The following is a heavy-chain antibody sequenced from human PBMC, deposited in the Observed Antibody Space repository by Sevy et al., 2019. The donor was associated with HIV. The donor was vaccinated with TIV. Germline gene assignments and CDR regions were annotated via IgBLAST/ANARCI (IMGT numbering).Heavy chain of an antibody. D-gene: IGHD1-26*01. V-gene: IGHV3-21*01. J-gene: IGHJ4*02. CDR3: ARWDADRRWYFDY. CDR1: GFSFSSYS. Sequence: GGSLRLSCAASGFSFSSYSMNWVRQAPGKGLEWASSISSSSSYIYYTDSVKGRFTISRDNAKNSLYLQMKSLSAEDTDVYYCARWDADRRWYFDYWGQGTLVTVSS. CDR2: ISSSSSYI.